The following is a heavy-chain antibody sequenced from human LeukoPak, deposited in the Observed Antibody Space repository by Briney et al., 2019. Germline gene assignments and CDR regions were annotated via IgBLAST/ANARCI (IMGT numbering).Heavy chain of an antibody. Sequence: SETLSLTCTVSGGSISNYYWSWIRQPPGKGLEWIGYIYYSGSTNYNPSLKSRVTISVDTSKSQFSLKLSSVTAADTAVYYCARGVGGTTVRGVIIYYYYGMDVWGQGTTVTVSS. V-gene: IGHV4-59*01. CDR3: ARGVGGTTVRGVIIYYYYGMDV. J-gene: IGHJ6*02. CDR2: IYYSGST. CDR1: GGSISNYY. D-gene: IGHD3-10*01.